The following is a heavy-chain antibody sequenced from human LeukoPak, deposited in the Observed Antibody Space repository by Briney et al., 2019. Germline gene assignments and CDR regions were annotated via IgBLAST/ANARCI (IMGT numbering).Heavy chain of an antibody. Sequence: GGTLRLSCAASGFTFSSYGMSWVRQAPGKGLEWVSAISGSGGSTYYADSVKGRFTISRDNSKNTLYLQMNSLRAEDTAVYYCAKQGGSYYFDYWGQGTLVTVSS. J-gene: IGHJ4*02. CDR3: AKQGGSYYFDY. CDR2: ISGSGGST. D-gene: IGHD1-26*01. V-gene: IGHV3-23*01. CDR1: GFTFSSYG.